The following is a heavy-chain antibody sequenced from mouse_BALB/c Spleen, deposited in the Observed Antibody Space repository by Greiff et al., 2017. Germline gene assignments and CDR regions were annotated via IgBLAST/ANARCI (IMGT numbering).Heavy chain of an antibody. V-gene: IGHV1-87*01. D-gene: IGHD1-1*01. CDR1: GYTFTSYW. Sequence: QVQLQQSGAELARPGASVKLSCKASGYTFTSYWMQWVKQRPGQGLEWIGAIYPGDGDTRYTQKFKGKATLTADKSSSTAYMQLSSLASEDSAVYYCATTVVEYFDVWGAGTTVTVSS. CDR2: IYPGDGDT. J-gene: IGHJ1*01. CDR3: ATTVVEYFDV.